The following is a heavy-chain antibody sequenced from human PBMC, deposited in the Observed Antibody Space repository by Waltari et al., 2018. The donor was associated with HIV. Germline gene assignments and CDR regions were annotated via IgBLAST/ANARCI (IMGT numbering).Heavy chain of an antibody. Sequence: QVQLVESGGGVVHPGRSLRLSCAASGFTFSGYDMHWVRQAPGEGRECVRVISYDGGNKYYADSLKGRYTISRDNSKNTLYRQMNSLRAVDTAVYYCAKVKPDYGDYLYYFDYWGQGTLATASS. J-gene: IGHJ4*02. CDR3: AKVKPDYGDYLYYFDY. V-gene: IGHV3-30*18. D-gene: IGHD4-17*01. CDR2: ISYDGGNK. CDR1: GFTFSGYD.